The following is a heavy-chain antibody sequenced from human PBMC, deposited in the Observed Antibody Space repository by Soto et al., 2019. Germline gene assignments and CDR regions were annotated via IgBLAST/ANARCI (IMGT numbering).Heavy chain of an antibody. Sequence: PSAAQPVTGDGSGGNDSRCMYYCGWNRQPPGKGLEWIGSIYYSGSTYYNPSLKSRVTISVDTSKNQFSLKLSSVTAADTAVYYCARHAHIRAADAESDSWGKGTLV. CDR1: GGNDSRCMYY. CDR3: ARHAHIRAADAESDS. D-gene: IGHD6-13*01. V-gene: IGHV4-39*01. CDR2: IYYSGST. J-gene: IGHJ5*01.